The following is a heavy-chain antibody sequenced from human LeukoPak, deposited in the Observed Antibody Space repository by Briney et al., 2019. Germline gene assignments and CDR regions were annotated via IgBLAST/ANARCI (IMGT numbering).Heavy chain of an antibody. V-gene: IGHV4-39*01. D-gene: IGHD3-3*01. CDR1: GGSISSSSYY. Sequence: SETLSVTCTVSGGSISSSSYYWGWIRQPPGKGLEWIGSIYYSGSTYYNPSLKSRVTISVDTSKDQFSLKLSSVTAADTAVYYCASRLRFLEWLSNDYWGQGTLVTVSS. CDR2: IYYSGST. J-gene: IGHJ4*02. CDR3: ASRLRFLEWLSNDY.